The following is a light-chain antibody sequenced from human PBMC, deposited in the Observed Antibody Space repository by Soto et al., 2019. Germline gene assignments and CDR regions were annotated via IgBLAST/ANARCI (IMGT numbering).Light chain of an antibody. Sequence: QSVLTQPPSVSAAPGQKVSISGSGSSSNIGNDYVSWYQQLPGTAPKLLIYDNNKRPSGIPDRFSGSKSGTSATLGITGLQTGDEADYYCGTWDSRLRQVFGGGTKLTVL. J-gene: IGLJ3*02. CDR3: GTWDSRLRQV. V-gene: IGLV1-51*01. CDR1: SSNIGNDY. CDR2: DNN.